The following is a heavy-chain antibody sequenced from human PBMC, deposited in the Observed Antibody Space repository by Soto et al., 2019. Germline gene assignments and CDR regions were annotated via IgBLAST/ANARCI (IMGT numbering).Heavy chain of an antibody. CDR2: ISGSGGST. CDR1: GFTFSSYA. Sequence: GGSLRLSCAASGFTFSSYAMSWVRQAPGKGLEWVSAISGSGGSTYYADSVKGRFTISRDNSKNTLYLQMNSLRAEDTAVYYCAKRSVGDGYEHGMDVWGQGTTVTVSS. J-gene: IGHJ6*02. CDR3: AKRSVGDGYEHGMDV. D-gene: IGHD5-12*01. V-gene: IGHV3-23*01.